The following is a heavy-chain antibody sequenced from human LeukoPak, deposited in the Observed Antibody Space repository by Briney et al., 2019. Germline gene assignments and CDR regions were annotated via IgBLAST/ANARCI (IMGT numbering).Heavy chain of an antibody. CDR1: GYTFTGYY. Sequence: ASVKVSYTASGYTFTGYYMHWVRQAPGQGLEWMGWINPNSGGTNYAQKFQGRVTMTRDTSISTAYMELSRLRSDDTAVYYCIAAATFDYWCQGNRVTVSS. CDR3: IAAATFDY. V-gene: IGHV1-2*02. D-gene: IGHD6-13*01. CDR2: INPNSGGT. J-gene: IGHJ4*02.